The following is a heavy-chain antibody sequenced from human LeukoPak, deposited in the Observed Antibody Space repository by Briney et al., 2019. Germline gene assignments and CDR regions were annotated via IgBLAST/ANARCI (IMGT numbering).Heavy chain of an antibody. Sequence: ASVKVSCKASGYTFTGYYMHWVRQAPGQGLEWMGWINPNNGGTNYAQKFQGRVTMTRDTSISTAYTHLSRLRSDDTAVYYCARDHRGWDYNWFDPWGQGTLVTVSS. V-gene: IGHV1-2*02. CDR3: ARDHRGWDYNWFDP. J-gene: IGHJ5*02. CDR2: INPNNGGT. CDR1: GYTFTGYY. D-gene: IGHD6-19*01.